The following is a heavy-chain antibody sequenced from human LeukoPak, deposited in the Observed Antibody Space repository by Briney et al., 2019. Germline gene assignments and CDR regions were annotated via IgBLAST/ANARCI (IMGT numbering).Heavy chain of an antibody. V-gene: IGHV1-2*06. CDR2: IDPHTGGT. CDR1: GYTFTDYA. D-gene: IGHD3-9*01. CDR3: TRDLTITGPIGY. J-gene: IGHJ4*02. Sequence: ASVKVSCKTSGYTFTDYAIHWVRQAPGQGLEWVGRIDPHTGGTYSAQKFQGRVTLTRDASIDTAYMELSRLRSDDTAFYYCTRDLTITGPIGYWGQVTLVTVSS.